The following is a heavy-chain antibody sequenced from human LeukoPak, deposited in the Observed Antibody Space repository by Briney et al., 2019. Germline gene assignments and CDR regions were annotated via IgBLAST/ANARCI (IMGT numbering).Heavy chain of an antibody. V-gene: IGHV5-51*01. CDR2: THPGDSDT. CDR1: GYSFTSYW. Sequence: GESLKISCEASGYSFTSYWIGWVRQMPGKGLEWVGITHPGDSDTRYTPSFQGQVTVSADVSTTTAYLQWSSLKTSDTAMYYCTRRIYGGNHDLDYWGQGTLVTVSS. J-gene: IGHJ4*02. CDR3: TRRIYGGNHDLDY. D-gene: IGHD4-23*01.